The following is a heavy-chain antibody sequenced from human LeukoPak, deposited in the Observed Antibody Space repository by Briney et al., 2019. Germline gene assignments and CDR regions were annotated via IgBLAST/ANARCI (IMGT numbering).Heavy chain of an antibody. V-gene: IGHV3-15*01. Sequence: PGGSLRLSCAASGFTFTNAWMTWVRQAPGKGLEWVGRIKSKGDGETTDYAAPVKGRFIMSRDDAKATLYLQMNSLNAEDTAVYYCATDLGLTIIRGVTVHWGQGALVTVSS. CDR1: GFTFTNAW. J-gene: IGHJ4*02. D-gene: IGHD3-10*01. CDR2: IKSKGDGETT. CDR3: ATDLGLTIIRGVTVH.